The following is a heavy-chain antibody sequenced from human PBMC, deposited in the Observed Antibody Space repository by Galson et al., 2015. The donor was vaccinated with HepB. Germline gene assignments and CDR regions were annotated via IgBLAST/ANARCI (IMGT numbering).Heavy chain of an antibody. CDR2: IVVGSGNT. J-gene: IGHJ3*02. CDR1: GFTFTSSA. CDR3: AAAIVVVTANGVGAFDI. D-gene: IGHD2-21*02. V-gene: IGHV1-58*01. Sequence: SVKVSCKASGFTFTSSAVQWVRQARGQRLEWIGWIVVGSGNTNYAQKFQERVTITRDMSTSTAYMELSSLRSEDTAVYYCAAAIVVVTANGVGAFDIWGQGTMVTVSS.